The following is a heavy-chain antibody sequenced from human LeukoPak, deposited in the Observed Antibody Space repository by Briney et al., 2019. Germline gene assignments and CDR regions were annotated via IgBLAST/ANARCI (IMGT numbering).Heavy chain of an antibody. CDR2: IYYSGST. D-gene: IGHD5-18*01. Sequence: PSETLSLTCTVSGGSISSSSYYRGWIRQPPGKGLEWIGSIYYSGSTYYNPSLKSRVTISVDTSKNQFSLKLSSVTAADTAVYYCARVDTAMAPGYWGQGTLVTVSS. J-gene: IGHJ4*02. V-gene: IGHV4-39*01. CDR1: GGSISSSSYY. CDR3: ARVDTAMAPGY.